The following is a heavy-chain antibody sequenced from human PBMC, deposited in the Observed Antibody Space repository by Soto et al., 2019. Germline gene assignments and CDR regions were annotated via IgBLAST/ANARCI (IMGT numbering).Heavy chain of an antibody. CDR1: GGSVSSGRYY. CDR3: ARGSSWYSSSWSPPRLYYGMDV. CDR2: IYYSGST. V-gene: IGHV4-61*01. D-gene: IGHD6-13*01. J-gene: IGHJ6*02. Sequence: PSGTLSLTCTVSGGSVSSGRYYWSWIPQPPGKGLEWIGDIYYSGSTNYNPYLKRPDTISVDTSKNKFSQKLSSVTAADTAVYYCARGSSWYSSSWSPPRLYYGMDVWGHGTTVTVSS.